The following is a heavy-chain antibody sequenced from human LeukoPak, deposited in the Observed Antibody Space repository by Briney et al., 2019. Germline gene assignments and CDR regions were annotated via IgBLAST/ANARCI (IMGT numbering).Heavy chain of an antibody. V-gene: IGHV4-39*07. CDR3: AGGYGYDPYYFDY. CDR2: IYYSGST. D-gene: IGHD5-12*01. J-gene: IGHJ4*02. CDR1: GGSISSSSYY. Sequence: SETLSLTCTVSGGSISSSSYYWGWIRQPPGKGLEWIGSIYYSGSTHYNLSLKSRVTISVDTSKNQFSLKLSSVTAADTAVYYCAGGYGYDPYYFDYWGQGTLVTVSS.